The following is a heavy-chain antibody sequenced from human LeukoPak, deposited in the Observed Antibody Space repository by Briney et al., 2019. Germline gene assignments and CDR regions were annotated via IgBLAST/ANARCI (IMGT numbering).Heavy chain of an antibody. CDR3: ARGAYSSSWFDY. Sequence: NPSETLSLTCTVSGGSISSYYWSWIRQPPGKGLEWIGYIYYSGSTNYNPSLKSRVTISVDTSKNQFSLKLSSVTAADTAVYYCARGAYSSSWFDYWGQGTLVTVSS. V-gene: IGHV4-59*01. D-gene: IGHD6-13*01. J-gene: IGHJ4*02. CDR1: GGSISSYY. CDR2: IYYSGST.